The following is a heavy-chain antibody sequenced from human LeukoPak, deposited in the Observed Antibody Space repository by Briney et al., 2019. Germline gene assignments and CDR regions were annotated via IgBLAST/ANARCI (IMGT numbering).Heavy chain of an antibody. Sequence: ASVKVSCKVSGYTLTELSVYWVRQAPGKGLVWMGGLDRGDGAKIYAQRFQGRVSVTEDTSTGTAYMELSSLTSNDTAVYFCAAERSGELMAYWGQGTLVTVSS. D-gene: IGHD3-3*01. CDR2: LDRGDGAK. J-gene: IGHJ4*02. CDR3: AAERSGELMAY. CDR1: GYTLTELS. V-gene: IGHV1-24*01.